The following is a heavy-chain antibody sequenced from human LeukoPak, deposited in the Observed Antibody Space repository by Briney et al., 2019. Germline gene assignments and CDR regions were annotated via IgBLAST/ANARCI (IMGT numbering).Heavy chain of an antibody. CDR3: ARGRPAAGIYYYYYMDV. J-gene: IGHJ6*03. D-gene: IGHD6-13*01. Sequence: SETLSLTCAVYGGSFSGYYWSWIRQPPGEGLEWIGEINHSGSTNYNPSLKSRVTISVDTSKNQFSLKLSSVTAADTAVYYCARGRPAAGIYYYYYMDVWGKGTTVTVSS. CDR1: GGSFSGYY. V-gene: IGHV4-34*01. CDR2: INHSGST.